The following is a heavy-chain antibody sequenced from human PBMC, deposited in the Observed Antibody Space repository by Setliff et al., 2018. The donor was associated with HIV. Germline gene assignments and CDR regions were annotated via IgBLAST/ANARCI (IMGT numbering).Heavy chain of an antibody. V-gene: IGHV4-34*01. J-gene: IGHJ2*01. CDR3: ARDGVGVAGSYWYFDL. Sequence: SETLSLTCALYGGSFSGYYWSWIRQPPGKGLEWIGEINHSGSGNYNPSLTSRVTISLDTSKNQFSLRLRSVTSADTAVYYCARDGVGVAGSYWYFDLRGRGTLVTVSS. D-gene: IGHD6-19*01. CDR1: GGSFSGYY. CDR2: INHSGSG.